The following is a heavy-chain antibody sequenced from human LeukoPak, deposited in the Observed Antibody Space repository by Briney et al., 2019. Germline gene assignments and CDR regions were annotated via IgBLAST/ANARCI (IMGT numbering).Heavy chain of an antibody. J-gene: IGHJ4*02. CDR2: ISNGGDP. CDR3: ALLSGGTFDY. Sequence: GSLRLSCAASGFVVTANYLAWARQAPGKGLEWVSTISNGGDPFYGDSVKGRSTISRDESTNTFSLQLDSLRVEDMGVYYCALLSGGTFDYWGQGTQVTVAS. CDR1: GFVVTANY. D-gene: IGHD2/OR15-2a*01. V-gene: IGHV3-53*01.